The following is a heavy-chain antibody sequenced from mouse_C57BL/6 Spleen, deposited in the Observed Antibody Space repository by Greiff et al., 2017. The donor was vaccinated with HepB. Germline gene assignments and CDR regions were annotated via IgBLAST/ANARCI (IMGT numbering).Heavy chain of an antibody. Sequence: EVKLVESGEGLVKPGGSLKLSCAASGFTFSSYAMSWVRQTPEKRLEWVAYISSGGDYIYYADTVKGRFTISRDNARNTLYLQMSSLKSEDTAMYYCTREDNDDGAMDYWGQGTSVTVSS. V-gene: IGHV5-9-1*02. D-gene: IGHD2-4*01. CDR3: TREDNDDGAMDY. CDR1: GFTFSSYA. J-gene: IGHJ4*01. CDR2: ISSGGDYI.